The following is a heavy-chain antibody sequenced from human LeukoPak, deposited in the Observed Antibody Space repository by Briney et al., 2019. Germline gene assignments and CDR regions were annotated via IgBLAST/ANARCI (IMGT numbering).Heavy chain of an antibody. J-gene: IGHJ4*02. D-gene: IGHD3-22*01. CDR3: ASSHLTYYYDSSGYYQAFDY. CDR1: GGSISSSNW. Sequence: SGTLSLTCAVSGGSISSSNWWSWVRQPPGKGLGWIGEIYHSGSTNYNPSLKSRVTISVDKSKNQFSLKLSSVTAADTAVYYCASSHLTYYYDSSGYYQAFDYWGQGTLVTVSS. CDR2: IYHSGST. V-gene: IGHV4-4*02.